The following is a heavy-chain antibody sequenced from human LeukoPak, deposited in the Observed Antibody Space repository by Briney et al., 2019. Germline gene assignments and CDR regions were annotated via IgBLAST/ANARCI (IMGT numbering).Heavy chain of an antibody. CDR2: ISPSGGST. CDR3: ARGARYSSSWSYFDY. J-gene: IGHJ4*02. V-gene: IGHV1-46*01. CDR1: GYTFTSNY. Sequence: ASVKVSCKASGYTFTSNYIHWVRQAPGQGHEWMGIISPSGGSTSYAQRFQGRVTMTRDTSTSTVYMELSSLRSEDTAVYYCARGARYSSSWSYFDYWGQGTLVTVSS. D-gene: IGHD6-13*01.